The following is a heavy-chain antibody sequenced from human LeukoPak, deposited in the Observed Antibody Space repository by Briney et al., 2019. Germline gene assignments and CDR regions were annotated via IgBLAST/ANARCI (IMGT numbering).Heavy chain of an antibody. CDR2: ISGSGGST. J-gene: IGHJ4*02. D-gene: IGHD3-9*01. CDR1: GFTFTNYA. V-gene: IGHV3-23*01. CDR3: ARRIDWSHDY. Sequence: GGSLRLSCAASGFTFTNYAMSWVRQAPGKGLEWVSVISGSGGSTYYADSVKGRFTISRDNSKNTLFLQMNSLRAEDTAVYYCARRIDWSHDYWGQGTLVTVSS.